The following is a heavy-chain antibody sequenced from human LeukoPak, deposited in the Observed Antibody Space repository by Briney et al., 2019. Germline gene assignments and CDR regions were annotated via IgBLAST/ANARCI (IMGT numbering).Heavy chain of an antibody. V-gene: IGHV4-59*01. CDR3: ARAHRDGYIMSYFDY. Sequence: SETLSLTCTVSGGSISSYYWSWIRQPPGRGLEWIGYIYYSGSTNYNPSLKSRVTISVDTSKNQFSLKLSSVTAADTAVYYCARAHRDGYIMSYFDYWGQGTLVTVSS. D-gene: IGHD5-24*01. CDR1: GGSISSYY. J-gene: IGHJ4*02. CDR2: IYYSGST.